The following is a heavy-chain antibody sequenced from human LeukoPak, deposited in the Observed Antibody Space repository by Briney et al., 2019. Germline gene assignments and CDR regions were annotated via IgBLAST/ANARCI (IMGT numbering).Heavy chain of an antibody. CDR3: ASFCASTTCYNDGTNFAF. Sequence: SETLCLTCTVSGGSMSSGTYYWSWIRQPAGKGLEYIGRIFSSGDNNYNPSLKSRITMSTDTSKNQFSLNLSSVTAADSAVYCCASFCASTTCYNDGTNFAFWGQGTLATVSS. V-gene: IGHV4-61*02. CDR2: IFSSGDN. CDR1: GGSMSSGTYY. D-gene: IGHD2-2*01. J-gene: IGHJ4*02.